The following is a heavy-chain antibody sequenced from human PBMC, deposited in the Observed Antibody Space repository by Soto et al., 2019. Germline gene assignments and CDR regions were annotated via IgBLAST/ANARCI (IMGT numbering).Heavy chain of an antibody. CDR1: GGSISSGGYY. CDR3: ARQGSGWSGGPKYYFDY. CDR2: IYYSGST. V-gene: IGHV4-31*03. D-gene: IGHD6-19*01. Sequence: SETLSLTCTVSGGSISSGGYYWSWIRQHPGKGLEWIGYIYYSGSTYYNPSLKSRVTISVDTSKNQFSLKLSSVTAADTAVYYCARQGSGWSGGPKYYFDYWGQGTLVTVSS. J-gene: IGHJ4*02.